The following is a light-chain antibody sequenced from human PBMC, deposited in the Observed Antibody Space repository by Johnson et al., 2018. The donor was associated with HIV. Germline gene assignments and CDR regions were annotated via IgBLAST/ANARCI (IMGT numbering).Light chain of an antibody. J-gene: IGLJ1*01. Sequence: QPVLTQPPSVSAAPGQKVTICCSGTSSNIGNNYVSWYQQFPGTAPKLVIYDNNNRPSGIPDRFSGSKSGTSATLGITGLQTGDEADYYCGTWDSSLSAGGATYVFGTGTKVTVL. CDR2: DNN. CDR3: GTWDSSLSAGGATYV. V-gene: IGLV1-51*01. CDR1: SSNIGNNY.